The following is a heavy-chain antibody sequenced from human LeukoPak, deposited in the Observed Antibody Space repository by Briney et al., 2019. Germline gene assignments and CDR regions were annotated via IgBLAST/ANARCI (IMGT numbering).Heavy chain of an antibody. CDR1: GYTLTELS. CDR2: FDPEDGET. Sequence: ASVKVSCKVSGYTLTELSMHWVRQAPGKGLEWMGGFDPEDGETIYAQKFQGKVTMTEDTSTDTAYMGLSSLRSEDTAVYYCATRYYDYVWGSYRPGGFDYWGQGTLVSVSS. D-gene: IGHD3-16*02. J-gene: IGHJ4*02. CDR3: ATRYYDYVWGSYRPGGFDY. V-gene: IGHV1-24*01.